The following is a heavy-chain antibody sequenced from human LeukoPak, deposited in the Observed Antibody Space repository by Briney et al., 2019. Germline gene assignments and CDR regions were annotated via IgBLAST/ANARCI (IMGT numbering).Heavy chain of an antibody. CDR3: ARRPAPLRYFDWYPPFDY. J-gene: IGHJ4*02. V-gene: IGHV4-38-2*01. CDR2: INYSGTT. CDR1: GYSIRSGYQ. Sequence: PSETLSLTCSISGYSIRSGYQWGWIRQPPGKGLEWIGSINYSGTTYDNPSLRSRVTISIDTSKNQFSLKLSSVTAADTAVYYCARRPAPLRYFDWYPPFDYWGQGTLVTVSS. D-gene: IGHD3-9*01.